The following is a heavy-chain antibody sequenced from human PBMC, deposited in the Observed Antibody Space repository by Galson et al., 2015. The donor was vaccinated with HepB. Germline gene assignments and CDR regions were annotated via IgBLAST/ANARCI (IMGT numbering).Heavy chain of an antibody. CDR1: GYTFTGYY. J-gene: IGHJ6*03. D-gene: IGHD3-3*01. V-gene: IGHV1-2*02. CDR3: ARGPSIFGVVIYYYYYYMDV. CDR2: INPNSGGT. Sequence: VKVSCKASGYTFTGYYMHWVRQAPGQGLEWMGWINPNSGGTNYAQKFQGRVTMTRDTSISTAYMELSRLRSDDTAVYYCARGPSIFGVVIYYYYYYMDVWGKGTTVTVSS.